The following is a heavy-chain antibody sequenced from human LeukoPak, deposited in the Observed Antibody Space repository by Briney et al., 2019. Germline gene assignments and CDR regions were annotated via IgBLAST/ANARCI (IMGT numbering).Heavy chain of an antibody. CDR2: IKSKTDGGTT. CDR1: GFTFSNAW. CDR3: TTASWFDP. Sequence: GGSLRLSCAASGFTFSNAWMSWVRQAPGKGLEWVGGIKSKTDGGTTDYAAPVKGRFTISRDDSKNTLYRQMNSLKPEDTAVYYCTTASWFDPWGEKTLVTVSS. J-gene: IGHJ5*02. V-gene: IGHV3-15*01.